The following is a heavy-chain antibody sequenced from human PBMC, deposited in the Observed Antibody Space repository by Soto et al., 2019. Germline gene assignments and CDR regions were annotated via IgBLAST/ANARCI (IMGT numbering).Heavy chain of an antibody. J-gene: IGHJ4*02. Sequence: ASVKVSWKASGYTFTDYYVHWVRQAPGQGLEWIGWINPNSGGTKSAQKFQGRVTMTKDTSISTAYMELSRLRSDDTAVYYCARRKGHYYHTSGYNYYYDYWGQRTLVTVSS. CDR1: GYTFTDYY. V-gene: IGHV1-2*02. D-gene: IGHD3-22*01. CDR2: INPNSGGT. CDR3: ARRKGHYYHTSGYNYYYDY.